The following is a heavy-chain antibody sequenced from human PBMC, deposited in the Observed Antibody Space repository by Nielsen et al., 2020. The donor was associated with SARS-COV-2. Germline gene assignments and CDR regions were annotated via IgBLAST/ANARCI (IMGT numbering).Heavy chain of an antibody. Sequence: SETLSLTCAVYGGSFSGYYWSWIRQPPGKGLEWIGSIYYSGSTYYNPSLKSRVTISVDTSKNQFSLKLSSVTAADTAVYYCARGPTYYYDSSGSPLSYYYGMDVWGQGTTVTVSS. CDR3: ARGPTYYYDSSGSPLSYYYGMDV. CDR2: IYYSGST. D-gene: IGHD3-22*01. V-gene: IGHV4-34*01. CDR1: GGSFSGYY. J-gene: IGHJ6*02.